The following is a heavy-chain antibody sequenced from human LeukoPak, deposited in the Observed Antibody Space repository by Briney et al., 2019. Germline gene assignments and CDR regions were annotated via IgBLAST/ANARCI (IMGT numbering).Heavy chain of an antibody. CDR3: AELGITMIGGV. CDR1: DFPYRNYN. D-gene: IGHD3-10*02. V-gene: IGHV3-69-1*02. CDR2: ISSGSTI. Sequence: GGSLRLSCAASDFPYRNYNMTWVRQAPGKGLEWVSSISSGSTIYYADSVKGRFTISRGNAKNSLYLQMNSLRAEDTAVYYCAELGITMIGGVWGKGTTVTISS. J-gene: IGHJ6*04.